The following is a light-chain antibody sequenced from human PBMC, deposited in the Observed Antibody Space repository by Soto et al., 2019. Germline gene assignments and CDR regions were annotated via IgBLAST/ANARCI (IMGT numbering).Light chain of an antibody. J-gene: IGKJ1*01. CDR2: KAS. CDR3: QQYNSYSPWT. CDR1: QSISSW. V-gene: IGKV1-5*03. Sequence: DIQMTQSPSTLSASVGDRVTITCRASQSISSWLAWYQQKPGKAPKLLIYKASSLESGVPPRFSCSGSGTEFTLTISSLQPDDFATYYCQQYNSYSPWTFGQGTKVEIK.